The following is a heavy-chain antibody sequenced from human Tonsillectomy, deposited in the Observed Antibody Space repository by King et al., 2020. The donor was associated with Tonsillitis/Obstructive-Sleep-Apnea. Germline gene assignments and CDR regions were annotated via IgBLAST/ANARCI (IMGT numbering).Heavy chain of an antibody. V-gene: IGHV1-69*10. CDR3: ARYLTAYYYYYGMDV. Sequence: QLVQSGAEVKKPGSSVKVSCKASGGTFSSYAISWVRQAPGQGLEWMGGIIPILGIANYAQNFQGRVTITADKSTSTAYMELSSLRSEDTAVYYCARYLTAYYYYYGMDVWGQGTTVTVSS. CDR1: GGTFSSYA. CDR2: IIPILGIA. J-gene: IGHJ6*02. D-gene: IGHD5-18*01.